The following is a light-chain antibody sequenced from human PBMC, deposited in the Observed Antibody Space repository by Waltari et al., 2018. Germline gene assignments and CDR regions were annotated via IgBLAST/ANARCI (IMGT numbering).Light chain of an antibody. J-gene: IGLJ2*01. CDR3: HSRDASGVAGS. CDR2: DKN. V-gene: IGLV3-19*01. CDR1: SLSSYY. Sequence: SSELTQDPAVSVAMGQTVRITCQGDSLSSYYASWYQQRPGQAPILVIYDKNNRPSGVPDRFSCSSSHNTGSLTITGAQAEDEASYYCHSRDASGVAGSFGGGTKLTVL.